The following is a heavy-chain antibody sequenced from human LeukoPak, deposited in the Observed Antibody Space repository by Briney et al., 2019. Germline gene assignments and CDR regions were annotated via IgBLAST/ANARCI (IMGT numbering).Heavy chain of an antibody. CDR3: ARGSVRYCSGGSCYSVRWFDP. D-gene: IGHD2-15*01. J-gene: IGHJ5*02. Sequence: PSETLSLTCAVYGGSFSGYYWSWIRQPPGKGLGWIGEINHSGSTNYNPSLKSRVTISVDTSKNQFSLKLSSVTAADTAVYYCARGSVRYCSGGSCYSVRWFDPWGQGTLVTVSS. CDR1: GGSFSGYY. V-gene: IGHV4-34*01. CDR2: INHSGST.